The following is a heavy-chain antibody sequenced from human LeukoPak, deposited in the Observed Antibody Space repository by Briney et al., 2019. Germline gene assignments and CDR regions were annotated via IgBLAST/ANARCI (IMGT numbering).Heavy chain of an antibody. J-gene: IGHJ4*02. V-gene: IGHV4-34*01. D-gene: IGHD3-3*01. CDR1: GGSFSGYY. CDR2: INHRGST. Sequence: PSETLSLTCAVYGGSFSGYYWSWIRQPPGKGLEWIGEINHRGSTNYNPSLKSRVTISVDTSKNQFSLKLSSVTAADTAVYYCARYVRFLTGFDYWGQGTLVTVSS. CDR3: ARYVRFLTGFDY.